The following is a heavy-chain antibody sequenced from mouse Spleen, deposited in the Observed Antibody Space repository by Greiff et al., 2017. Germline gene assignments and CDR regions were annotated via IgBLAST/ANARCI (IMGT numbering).Heavy chain of an antibody. D-gene: IGHD3-3*01. CDR1: GYAFTNYL. J-gene: IGHJ4*01. CDR3: ARSEGLYAMDY. Sequence: QVQLQQSGAELVRPGTSVKVSCKASGYAFTNYLIEWVKQRPGQGLEWIGVINPGSGGTNYNEKFKGKATLTADKSSSTAYVQLSSLTSEDSAVYFCARSEGLYAMDYWGQGTSVTVSS. CDR2: INPGSGGT. V-gene: IGHV1-54*01.